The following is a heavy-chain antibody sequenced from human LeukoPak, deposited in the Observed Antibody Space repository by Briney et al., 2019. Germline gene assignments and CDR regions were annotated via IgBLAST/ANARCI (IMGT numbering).Heavy chain of an antibody. D-gene: IGHD6-19*01. Sequence: PSETLSLTCTVSGGSISGYYWSWIRQPPGKGLEWVGYISYSGSTNYNPSLKSRVTISVDTSKNQSSLKLSSVTAADTAIYYCARDGRAGSLFAYWGQGTLVTVSS. J-gene: IGHJ4*02. CDR3: ARDGRAGSLFAY. V-gene: IGHV4-59*01. CDR2: ISYSGST. CDR1: GGSISGYY.